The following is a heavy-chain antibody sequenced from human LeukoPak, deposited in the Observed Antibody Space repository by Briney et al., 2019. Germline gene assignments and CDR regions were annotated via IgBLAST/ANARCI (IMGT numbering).Heavy chain of an antibody. V-gene: IGHV3-23*01. J-gene: IGHJ2*01. D-gene: IGHD2/OR15-2a*01. CDR3: ARDWEYWYFDL. CDR1: GFTFSSYA. CDR2: ISGSGGST. Sequence: GGSLRLSCAASGFTFSSYAMSWVRQAPGKGLEWVSDISGSGGSTYYADSVKGRFTISRDNSKNTLYMQMNSLRDEDTAVYYCARDWEYWYFDLWGRGTLVTVSS.